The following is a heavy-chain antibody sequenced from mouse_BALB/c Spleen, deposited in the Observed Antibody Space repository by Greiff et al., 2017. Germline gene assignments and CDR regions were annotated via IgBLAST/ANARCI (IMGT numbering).Heavy chain of an antibody. CDR3: AKTTTATLYAMDY. D-gene: IGHD1-2*01. CDR1: GFTFSSYA. V-gene: IGHV5-9-4*01. CDR2: IRSGGSYT. J-gene: IGHJ4*01. Sequence: EVKLVESGGGLVKPGGSLKLSCAASGFTFSSYAMSWVRQSPEKRLEWVAEIRSGGSYTYYPDTVTGRITISRDNAKNTLYLEMSSLRSEDTAMYYCAKTTTATLYAMDYWGQGTSVTVSS.